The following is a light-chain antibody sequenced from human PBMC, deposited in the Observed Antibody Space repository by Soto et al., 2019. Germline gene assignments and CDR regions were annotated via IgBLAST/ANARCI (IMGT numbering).Light chain of an antibody. CDR3: AAWDASLYGLV. Sequence: QSVLTQPPSTSGTPGQRVTISCSGSSTNVGINPVNWYQQFPGTAPRLLIYTNDQRPSGVPGRFSGSKSGTSASLDISGLQSEDEADYYCAAWDASLYGLVFGGGTKVTVL. V-gene: IGLV1-44*01. CDR2: TND. CDR1: STNVGINP. J-gene: IGLJ2*01.